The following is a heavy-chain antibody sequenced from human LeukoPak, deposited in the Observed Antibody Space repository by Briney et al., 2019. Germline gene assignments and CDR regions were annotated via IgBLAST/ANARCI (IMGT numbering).Heavy chain of an antibody. Sequence: PGGSLRLSCGASGFTFSSYGMHWVRQAPGKGLEWVAFIRYDGSNKYYADSVKGRFTISRDNSKNTLYLQMNSLRAEDTAVYYCAKDVQESSYYYDSSGYQPGYWGQGTLVTVSS. CDR2: IRYDGSNK. CDR1: GFTFSSYG. CDR3: AKDVQESSYYYDSSGYQPGY. V-gene: IGHV3-30*02. D-gene: IGHD3-22*01. J-gene: IGHJ4*02.